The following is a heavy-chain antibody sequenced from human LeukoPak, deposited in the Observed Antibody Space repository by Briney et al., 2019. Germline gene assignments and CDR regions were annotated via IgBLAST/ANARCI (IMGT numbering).Heavy chain of an antibody. CDR1: RFTFSSYA. J-gene: IGHJ4*02. D-gene: IGHD5-18*01. CDR2: ISGSGGST. V-gene: IGHV3-23*01. CDR3: AKAKRGYSYGLHN. Sequence: GGSLRLSCAASRFTFSSYAMSWVRQAPGKGLEWVSAISGSGGSTYYADSVKGRFTISRDNSKNTLYLQMSILRAEDTAVYYCAKAKRGYSYGLHNWGQGTLVTVSS.